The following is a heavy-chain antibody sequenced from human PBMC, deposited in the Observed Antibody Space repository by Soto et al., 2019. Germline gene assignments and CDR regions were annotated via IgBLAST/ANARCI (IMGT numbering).Heavy chain of an antibody. CDR1: GDTFTGYY. CDR2: MNPNSGGT. J-gene: IGHJ4*02. V-gene: IGHV1-2*02. D-gene: IGHD2-21*02. Sequence: GASAKACSKAPGDTFTGYYMHWVRQATGQGLEWMGWMNPNSGGTNYAQQFQGRVTMTSDTSISTAYMELSRLRPDDTAVYFCARGEEVVVTAIGESEYWGQGTLDTVSS. CDR3: ARGEEVVVTAIGESEY.